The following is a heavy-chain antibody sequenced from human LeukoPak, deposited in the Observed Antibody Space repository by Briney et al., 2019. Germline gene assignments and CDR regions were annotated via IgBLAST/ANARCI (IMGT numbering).Heavy chain of an antibody. Sequence: PSETLSLTCTVSGGSISSYYWSWIRQPPGKGLEWIGYIYYSGSTNYNPSLKSRVTISVDTSKNQFSLKLSSVTAADSAVYYCARYGGYGHYWGQGTLVTVSS. D-gene: IGHD5-12*01. CDR1: GGSISSYY. J-gene: IGHJ4*02. V-gene: IGHV4-59*01. CDR2: IYYSGST. CDR3: ARYGGYGHY.